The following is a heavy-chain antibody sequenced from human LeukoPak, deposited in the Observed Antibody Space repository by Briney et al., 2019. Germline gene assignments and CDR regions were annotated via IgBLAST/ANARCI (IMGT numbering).Heavy chain of an antibody. CDR3: ARGVVPAANVDFGFDY. Sequence: GGSLRLSCAASGFTFSSYEMNWVRQAPGKWLEWVSYISSSGSTIYYADSVKGRFTISRDNAKNSLYLQMNSLRAEDTAVYYCARGVVPAANVDFGFDYWGQGTLVTVSS. V-gene: IGHV3-48*03. J-gene: IGHJ4*02. D-gene: IGHD2-2*01. CDR2: ISSSGSTI. CDR1: GFTFSSYE.